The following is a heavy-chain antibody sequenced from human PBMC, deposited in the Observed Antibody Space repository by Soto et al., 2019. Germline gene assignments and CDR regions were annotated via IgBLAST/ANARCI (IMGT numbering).Heavy chain of an antibody. Sequence: QVQLVQSGAEVKKPGASVKVSCKASGYTFTSYGVSWVRQAPGQGLEWMGWISAYNGNTKYAQKLQGRVTMTTDTTTNTAYMDLRSLRSDDTAVYYCARDSPPVDYWGQGTLVTVSS. CDR1: GYTFTSYG. J-gene: IGHJ4*02. CDR2: ISAYNGNT. V-gene: IGHV1-18*01. CDR3: ARDSPPVDY.